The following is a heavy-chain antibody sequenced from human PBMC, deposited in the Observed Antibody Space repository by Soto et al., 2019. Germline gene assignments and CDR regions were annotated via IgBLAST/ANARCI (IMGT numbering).Heavy chain of an antibody. CDR2: INHSGST. CDR3: ARGKFIAAAGTYFDY. D-gene: IGHD6-13*01. J-gene: IGHJ4*02. Sequence: PXETLSRTCSVYGGSFSGYYWSWIRQPPGKGLEWIGEINHSGSTNYNPSLKSRVTISVDTSKNQFSLKLSSVTAADTAAYYRARGKFIAAAGTYFDYWGKGTLVTVSS. V-gene: IGHV4-34*01. CDR1: GGSFSGYY.